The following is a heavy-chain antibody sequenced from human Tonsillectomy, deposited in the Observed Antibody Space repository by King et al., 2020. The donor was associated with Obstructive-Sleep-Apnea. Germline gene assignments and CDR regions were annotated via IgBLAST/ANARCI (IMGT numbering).Heavy chain of an antibody. Sequence: VQLVESGGGVVQPGGSLRLSCAASGLTFSSYGMHWVRQAPGRGLEWVAFIQDDGSKKYYGDSVKGRFTISRDNSKNTLSLQMNSLRAEDTAVYYCAKERGYYYDRSGYAYYYYGMDVWGQGTTVTVSS. CDR2: IQDDGSKK. V-gene: IGHV3-30*02. CDR3: AKERGYYYDRSGYAYYYYGMDV. D-gene: IGHD3-22*01. CDR1: GLTFSSYG. J-gene: IGHJ6*02.